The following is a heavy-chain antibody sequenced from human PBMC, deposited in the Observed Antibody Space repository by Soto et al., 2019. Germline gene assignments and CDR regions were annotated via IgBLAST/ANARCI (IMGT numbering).Heavy chain of an antibody. D-gene: IGHD1-1*01. Sequence: SQTRSLTCDISGDSVSSNKAAWNWIRQSPSRGLGWLGRTYYYRSKWYIDYAVSVKGRISINAVTSKNQVSLQLNAVIPDDTAVYYCARDDGPRTTRRFDAWGQGILVTVSS. CDR1: GDSVSSNKAA. J-gene: IGHJ5*02. CDR3: ARDDGPRTTRRFDA. V-gene: IGHV6-1*01. CDR2: TYYYRSKWYI.